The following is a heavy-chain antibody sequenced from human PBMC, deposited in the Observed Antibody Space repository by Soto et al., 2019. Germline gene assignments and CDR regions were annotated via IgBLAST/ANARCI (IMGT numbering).Heavy chain of an antibody. V-gene: IGHV1-18*01. CDR1: GYTFTSYG. D-gene: IGHD6-13*01. Sequence: ASVKVSCKASGYTFTSYGISWVRQAPGQGLEWMGWISAYNGNTNYAQKLQGRVTMTTDTSTSTAYMELRSLRSDDTAVYYCARDASAGYSGSLAVNWFDPWGQGTLVTVSS. CDR3: ARDASAGYSGSLAVNWFDP. J-gene: IGHJ5*02. CDR2: ISAYNGNT.